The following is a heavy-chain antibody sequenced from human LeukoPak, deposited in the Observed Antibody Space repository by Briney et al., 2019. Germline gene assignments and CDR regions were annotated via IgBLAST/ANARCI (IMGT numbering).Heavy chain of an antibody. CDR2: ISAYNGNT. D-gene: IGHD2-2*01. CDR3: ARGPIVVVPAAPWDYYYYGMDV. Sequence: ASVKVSCKASGYTFTSYGISWVRQAPGQGLEWMGWISAYNGNTNYAQKLQGRVTMTTDTSTSTAYMELRSLRSDDTAVYYCARGPIVVVPAAPWDYYYYGMDVWGQGTTVTVSS. CDR1: GYTFTSYG. J-gene: IGHJ6*02. V-gene: IGHV1-18*01.